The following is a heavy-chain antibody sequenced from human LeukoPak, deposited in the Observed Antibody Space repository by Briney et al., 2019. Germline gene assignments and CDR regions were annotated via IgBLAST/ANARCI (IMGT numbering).Heavy chain of an antibody. Sequence: GGSLRLSCAASGFTVSSNYMSWVRQAPGKGLEWVSVIYSGGSTYYADSVKGRLTISRDNSKNTLYLQMNSLRAEDTAVYYCARESCSGGSCYFDYWGQGTLVTVSS. J-gene: IGHJ4*02. D-gene: IGHD2-15*01. CDR2: IYSGGST. CDR3: ARESCSGGSCYFDY. V-gene: IGHV3-66*02. CDR1: GFTVSSNY.